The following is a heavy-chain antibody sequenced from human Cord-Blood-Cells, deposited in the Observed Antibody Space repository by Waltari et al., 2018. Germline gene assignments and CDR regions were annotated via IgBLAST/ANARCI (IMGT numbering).Heavy chain of an antibody. D-gene: IGHD3-22*01. J-gene: IGHJ5*02. CDR3: EGTEDDSSNWFRFDP. Sequence: QVQLVQSGAEVKKPGASVKVSCTASGYTFTSSNMPRVRQAPGKGLEWMGIINPSGGSTSYAQKFQGRVTMTRDTSTSTVYMELSSLRSEDTAVYYCEGTEDDSSNWFRFDPWGQGTLVTVSS. CDR2: INPSGGST. V-gene: IGHV1-46*01. CDR1: GYTFTSSN.